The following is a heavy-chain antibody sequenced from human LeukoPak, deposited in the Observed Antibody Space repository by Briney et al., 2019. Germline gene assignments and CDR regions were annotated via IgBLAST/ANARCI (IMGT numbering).Heavy chain of an antibody. Sequence: GESLKISCKGSGYSFTSYWISWVRQMPGKALEWMGRIDPSDSYTNYSPSFQGHVTISADKAISTAYLQWSSLKASDTAMYYCARQSKMEATDYGMDVWGQGTTVTVSS. CDR1: GYSFTSYW. J-gene: IGHJ6*02. D-gene: IGHD5-12*01. V-gene: IGHV5-10-1*01. CDR3: ARQSKMEATDYGMDV. CDR2: IDPSDSYT.